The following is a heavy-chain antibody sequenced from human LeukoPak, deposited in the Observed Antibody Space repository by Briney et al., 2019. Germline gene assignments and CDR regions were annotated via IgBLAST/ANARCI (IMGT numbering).Heavy chain of an antibody. CDR1: GFTFSSYW. D-gene: IGHD5-12*01. V-gene: IGHV3-7*01. CDR3: AKEQWLRNFDY. J-gene: IGHJ4*02. Sequence: GGSLRLSCAASGFTFSSYWMSRVRQAPGKGLEWVANIKQDGSEKYYVDSVKGRFTISRDNAKNTLYLQMNSLRAEDTAVYYCAKEQWLRNFDYWGQGTLVTVSS. CDR2: IKQDGSEK.